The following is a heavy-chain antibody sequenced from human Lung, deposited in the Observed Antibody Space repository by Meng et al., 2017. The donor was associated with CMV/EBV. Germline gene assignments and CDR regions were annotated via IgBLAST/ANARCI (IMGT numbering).Heavy chain of an antibody. Sequence: GSLRLSCAVYGGSFSGYYWSWIRQPPGKGLEWIGEINHSGSTNYNPSLKSRVTISVDTSKNQFSLKLSSVTAADTAVYYCARSYSYGWGPYYYYYGRAVWGQWNXV. J-gene: IGHJ6*02. CDR1: GGSFSGYY. V-gene: IGHV4-34*01. CDR3: ARSYSYGWGPYYYYYGRAV. CDR2: INHSGST. D-gene: IGHD5-18*01.